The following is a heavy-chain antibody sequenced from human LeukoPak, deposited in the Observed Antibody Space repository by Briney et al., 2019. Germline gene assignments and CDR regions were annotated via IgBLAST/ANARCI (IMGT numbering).Heavy chain of an antibody. J-gene: IGHJ3*02. CDR2: LSTTGYTI. Sequence: GGYLSLYCVASGFTFSDYYMSWIRRAPGQGLEWLSYLSTTGYTIYYADSVKGRFTISRDNPKNSLYLQMNSLRAEDTAVYYCARGDANTWFDAFHIGGQGTRVTVSS. V-gene: IGHV3-11*01. D-gene: IGHD3-10*01. CDR3: ARGDANTWFDAFHI. CDR1: GFTFSDYY.